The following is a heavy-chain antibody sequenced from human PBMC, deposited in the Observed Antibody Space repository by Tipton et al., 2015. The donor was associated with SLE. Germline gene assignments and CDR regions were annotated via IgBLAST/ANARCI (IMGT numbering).Heavy chain of an antibody. Sequence: TLSLTCTVSGGSISSGNYYWSWIRQPAGKGLEWIGRVYASGSANHNPSLKSRVTISVDTSKNQFSLKLSSVTAADTAVYYCASGTGPLDYWGQGTLVTVSS. CDR1: GGSISSGNYY. J-gene: IGHJ4*02. D-gene: IGHD7-27*01. CDR2: VYASGSA. V-gene: IGHV4-61*02. CDR3: ASGTGPLDY.